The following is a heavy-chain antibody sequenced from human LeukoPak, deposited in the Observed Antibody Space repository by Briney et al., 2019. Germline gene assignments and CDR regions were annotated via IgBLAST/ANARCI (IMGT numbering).Heavy chain of an antibody. J-gene: IGHJ4*02. V-gene: IGHV3-30*18. CDR1: GFTFSSYG. Sequence: GRSLRLSCAAPGFTFSSYGMHWVRQAPGKGLEWGAVISYDGSNKYYADSVKGRFTISRDNSKNTLYLQMNSLRAEDTAVYYCAKALRSRASIAVAGGWGQGTLVTVSS. CDR3: AKALRSRASIAVAGG. D-gene: IGHD6-19*01. CDR2: ISYDGSNK.